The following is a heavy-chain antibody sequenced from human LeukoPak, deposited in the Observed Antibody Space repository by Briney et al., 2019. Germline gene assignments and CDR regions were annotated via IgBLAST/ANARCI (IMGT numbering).Heavy chain of an antibody. CDR1: GGSISSYY. D-gene: IGHD3-10*01. CDR2: IFYRGSA. Sequence: SETLSLTCTVSGGSISSYYWSWIRQPPGGGLEWIGYIFYRGSANYNPSLKSRVTMAVDTSENQFSLKLSSVTAADTAVYYCARGSYYGAGKLEYWGQGTLVTVSS. CDR3: ARGSYYGAGKLEY. V-gene: IGHV4-59*08. J-gene: IGHJ4*02.